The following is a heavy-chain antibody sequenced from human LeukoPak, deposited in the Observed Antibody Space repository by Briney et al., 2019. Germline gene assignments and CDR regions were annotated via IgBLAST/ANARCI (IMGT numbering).Heavy chain of an antibody. Sequence: GGSLRLSCAASGFTFSSYSMNWARQAPGKGLVWVSRINGDGSSTTYADSVKGRFTISRDNAKNTLYLQMNSLRAEDTAVYYCARQYSYGLDYWGQGTLVTVSS. J-gene: IGHJ4*02. CDR2: INGDGSST. CDR1: GFTFSSYS. CDR3: ARQYSYGLDY. D-gene: IGHD5-18*01. V-gene: IGHV3-74*01.